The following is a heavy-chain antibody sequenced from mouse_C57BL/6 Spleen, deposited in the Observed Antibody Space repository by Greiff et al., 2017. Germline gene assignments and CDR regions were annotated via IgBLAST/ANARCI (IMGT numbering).Heavy chain of an antibody. CDR3: ARSRYDYDKDNYFDY. Sequence: QVQLQQSGAELVKPGASVKISCKASGYAFSSYWMNWVKQRPGKGLEWIGQIYPGDGDTNYNGKFKGKATLTADKSSSTAYMQLSSLTSEDSAVYFCARSRYDYDKDNYFDYWGQGTTLTVSS. D-gene: IGHD2-4*01. CDR2: IYPGDGDT. CDR1: GYAFSSYW. J-gene: IGHJ2*01. V-gene: IGHV1-80*01.